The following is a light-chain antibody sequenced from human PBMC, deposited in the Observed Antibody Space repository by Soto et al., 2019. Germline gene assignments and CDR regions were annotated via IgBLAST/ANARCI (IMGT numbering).Light chain of an antibody. Sequence: DIQMTQSPSSLSPSVGDRVTITCRASQSIRTYLNWYQQKPGKAPKLLIYKASSLESGVPSRFSGSGSGTEFTLTISSLQPDDFATYYCQQYNSYPWTFGQGTKVDIK. CDR2: KAS. V-gene: IGKV1-5*03. CDR1: QSIRTY. J-gene: IGKJ1*01. CDR3: QQYNSYPWT.